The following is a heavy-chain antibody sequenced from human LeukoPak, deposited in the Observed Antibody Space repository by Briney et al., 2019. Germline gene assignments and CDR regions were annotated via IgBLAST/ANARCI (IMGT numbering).Heavy chain of an antibody. V-gene: IGHV4-59*01. CDR3: ARQLGYCSGGSCYSHLDY. D-gene: IGHD2-15*01. CDR1: GGSISSYY. CDR2: IYYSGST. Sequence: SETLSLTCTVSGGSISSYYWSWIRQPPGKGLEWIGYIYYSGSTNYNPSLKSRVTISVDTSKNQFSLKLSSVTAADTAVYYCARQLGYCSGGSCYSHLDYWGQGTLVTVSS. J-gene: IGHJ4*02.